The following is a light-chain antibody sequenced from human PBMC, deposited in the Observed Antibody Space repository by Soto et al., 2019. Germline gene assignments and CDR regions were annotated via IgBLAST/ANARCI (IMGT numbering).Light chain of an antibody. CDR3: QSYDSSLSGYV. J-gene: IGLJ1*01. CDR2: GNN. V-gene: IGLV1-40*01. Sequence: QPVLTQPPSVSGAPGQRVTISCTGSSSNIGAGYDVNWYQQFPGTAPNLLIQGNNIRPSGVPDRFSGSKSGTSASLAITGLQAEDEADYYCQSYDSSLSGYVFGTGTKLTVL. CDR1: SSNIGAGYD.